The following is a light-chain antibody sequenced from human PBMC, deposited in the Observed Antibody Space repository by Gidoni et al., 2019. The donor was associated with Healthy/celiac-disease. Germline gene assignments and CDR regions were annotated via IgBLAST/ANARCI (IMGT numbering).Light chain of an antibody. CDR1: QDISNY. CDR2: DAS. V-gene: IGKV1-33*01. CDR3: QQYDNLPLA. Sequence: IQMTHSPSSLSASVGDSVTITCQASQDISNYLNWYQQKPGKAPKLLIYDASNLETGVPSRFSGSGSGTDFTFTISSLQPEDIATYYCQQYDNLPLAFGQGTRLEIK. J-gene: IGKJ5*01.